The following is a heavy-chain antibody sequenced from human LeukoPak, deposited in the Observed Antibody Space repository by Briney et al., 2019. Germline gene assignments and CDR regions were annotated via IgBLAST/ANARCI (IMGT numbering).Heavy chain of an antibody. CDR3: AREYYGSGSYYNVGY. CDR2: INWNGGRK. V-gene: IGHV3-20*04. D-gene: IGHD3-10*01. J-gene: IGHJ4*02. CDR1: GFTVGDYG. Sequence: PGGSLRLSCAASGFTVGDYGMIWVRQAPGKGLEWVSGINWNGGRKGYADSVKGRFTISSDNAKKSLYVQMNSLRDEDTALYYCAREYYGSGSYYNVGYWGQGTLVTVSS.